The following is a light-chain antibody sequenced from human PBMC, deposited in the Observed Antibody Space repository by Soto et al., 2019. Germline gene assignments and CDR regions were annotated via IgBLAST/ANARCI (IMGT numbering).Light chain of an antibody. V-gene: IGLV1-44*01. CDR3: AAWDDSLNGV. CDR2: SNN. Sequence: QSVLTQSPSASGTPGQRVTISCSRSSSNIGSNTVNWYQQLPGTAPKLLIYSNNQRPSGVPDRFSGSKSGTSASLAISGLQSEDEADYYCAAWDDSLNGVFGGGTKLTVL. J-gene: IGLJ2*01. CDR1: SSNIGSNT.